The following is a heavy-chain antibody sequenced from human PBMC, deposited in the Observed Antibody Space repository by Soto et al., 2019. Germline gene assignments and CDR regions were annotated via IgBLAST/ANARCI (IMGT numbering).Heavy chain of an antibody. CDR3: AKKVNSGPGSQYFDY. J-gene: IGHJ4*02. CDR1: GFTFSSYS. Sequence: AGGSLRLSCAASGFTFSSYSMSWVRQAPGKGLEWVSGFRTGGDDGTTYYADSVKGRFTISRDNSKNTLFLQMNSLRAEDTAIYXCAKKVNSGPGSQYFDYWGQGTLVTVSS. CDR2: FRTGGDDGTT. D-gene: IGHD3-10*01. V-gene: IGHV3-23*01.